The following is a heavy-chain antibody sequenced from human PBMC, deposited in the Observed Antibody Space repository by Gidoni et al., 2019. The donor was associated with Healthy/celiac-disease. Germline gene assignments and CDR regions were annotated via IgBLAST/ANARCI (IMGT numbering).Heavy chain of an antibody. V-gene: IGHV1-24*01. CDR2: FDPEDGET. CDR3: ATAYYYDSSGRFDY. CDR1: GYPITELS. D-gene: IGHD3-22*01. J-gene: IGHJ4*02. Sequence: QVQLVQSGAEVKKPGASVKVSCTVSGYPITELSMHWVRQAPGKGLEWMGGFDPEDGETIYAQKFQGRVTMTEDTSTDTAYMELSSLRSEDTAVYYCATAYYYDSSGRFDYWGQGTLVTVSS.